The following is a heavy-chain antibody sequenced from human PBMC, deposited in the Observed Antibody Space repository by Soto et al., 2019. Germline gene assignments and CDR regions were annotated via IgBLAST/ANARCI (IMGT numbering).Heavy chain of an antibody. J-gene: IGHJ4*02. Sequence: QITLKESGPTLVKPTQTLTLTCTFSGFSLSTSGVGVGWIRQPPEKALEWLALIYWDDDKRYSPSLKSRLTITKDTSKNQVVLTMTNVDPVDTATYYCVHTRDYSSSWYTLDFDYWGQGTLVTVSS. CDR1: GFSLSTSGVG. CDR3: VHTRDYSSSWYTLDFDY. V-gene: IGHV2-5*02. D-gene: IGHD6-13*01. CDR2: IYWDDDK.